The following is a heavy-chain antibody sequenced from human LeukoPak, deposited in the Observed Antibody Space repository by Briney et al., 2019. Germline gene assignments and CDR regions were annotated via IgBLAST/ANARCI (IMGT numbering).Heavy chain of an antibody. J-gene: IGHJ6*03. V-gene: IGHV4-34*01. Sequence: PSETLSLTCAVYGGSFSGYHWNWIRQPPGKGLEWIGEINHSGSTNYNPSLKSRVTISVDTSKNQFSLKLSSVAAADTSVYYCARGGKSWNAEDYMDVWGKGTTVTVSS. CDR3: ARGGKSWNAEDYMDV. D-gene: IGHD1-1*01. CDR1: GGSFSGYH. CDR2: INHSGST.